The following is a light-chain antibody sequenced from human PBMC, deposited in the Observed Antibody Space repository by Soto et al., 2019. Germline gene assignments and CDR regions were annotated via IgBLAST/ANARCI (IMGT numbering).Light chain of an antibody. Sequence: EIELTQSPCTLSLSPGERATLSCRASQSVSRNYLVWYQQKPGQAPRLLIYGASSRATGIPDRFSGSGSGTDFTLTISSLEPEDFAVYYCQQYGSALPLTFGGGTKVDIK. CDR2: GAS. V-gene: IGKV3-20*01. CDR3: QQYGSALPLT. J-gene: IGKJ4*01. CDR1: QSVSRNY.